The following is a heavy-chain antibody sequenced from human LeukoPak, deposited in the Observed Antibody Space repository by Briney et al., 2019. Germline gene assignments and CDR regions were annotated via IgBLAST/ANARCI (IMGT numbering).Heavy chain of an antibody. J-gene: IGHJ6*02. CDR1: GFTFSSYS. CDR2: IRSSSSYI. V-gene: IGHV3-21*01. D-gene: IGHD2-15*01. CDR3: ARDTQPYSHYYYYGMDV. Sequence: GESLRLSCAASGFTFSSYSMNWVRQAPGKGLEWVSSIRSSSSYIYYADSVKGRFTISRDNAKNSLYLQMNSLRAEDTAVYYCARDTQPYSHYYYYGMDVWGQGTTVTVSS.